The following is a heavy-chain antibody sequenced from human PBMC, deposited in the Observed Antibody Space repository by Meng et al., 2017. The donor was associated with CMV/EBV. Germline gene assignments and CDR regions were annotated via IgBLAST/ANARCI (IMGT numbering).Heavy chain of an antibody. V-gene: IGHV3-7*01. CDR3: ASDFWSGYSGYYYYGMDV. D-gene: IGHD3-3*01. Sequence: GGSLRLSCAASGFTFSSYWMSWVRQAPGKGLEWVANIKQDGSEKYYVDSVKGRFTISRDNAKNSLYLQMNSLRAEDTAVYYYASDFWSGYSGYYYYGMDVWGQGTTVTVSS. CDR1: GFTFSSYW. CDR2: IKQDGSEK. J-gene: IGHJ6*02.